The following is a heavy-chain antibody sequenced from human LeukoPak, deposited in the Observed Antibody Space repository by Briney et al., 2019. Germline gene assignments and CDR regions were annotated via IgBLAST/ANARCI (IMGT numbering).Heavy chain of an antibody. CDR3: AKRIAAAGPHFDS. CDR1: GFTFSYFE. V-gene: IGHV3-48*03. J-gene: IGHJ4*02. Sequence: PGGSLRLSCAASGFTFSYFEMNWVRQAPGKGLEWLSYISLSGSTIYYADSVKGRFTISRDNSKNTLSLQMDSLRAEDTAVYYCAKRIAAAGPHFDSWGQGTLVTVSS. CDR2: ISLSGSTI. D-gene: IGHD6-13*01.